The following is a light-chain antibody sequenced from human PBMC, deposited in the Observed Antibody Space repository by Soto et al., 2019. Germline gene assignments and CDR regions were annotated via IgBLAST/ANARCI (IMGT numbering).Light chain of an antibody. Sequence: DIQLTQSPSFLSASVGDRVTITCRASQGISTYLACYQQKPGKAPKLLIYAASTLQSGVPSRFSGSGSGTEFTLTISRLQPEDFATYYCQQFNSYPRTFGQGTKVEIK. CDR1: QGISTY. J-gene: IGKJ1*01. V-gene: IGKV1-9*01. CDR2: AAS. CDR3: QQFNSYPRT.